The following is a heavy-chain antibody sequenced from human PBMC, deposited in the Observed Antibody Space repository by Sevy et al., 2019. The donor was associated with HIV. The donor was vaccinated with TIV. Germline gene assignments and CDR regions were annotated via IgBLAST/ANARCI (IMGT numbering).Heavy chain of an antibody. CDR2: ISYDGSNK. V-gene: IGHV3-30*04. CDR1: GFTFSSYA. Sequence: GGSLRVSCAASGFTFSSYAMHWVRQAPGKGLEWVAVISYDGSNKYYADSVKGRFTISRDNSKNTLYLQMNSLRAEDTAVYYCARVGWFGELGDAFDIWGQGTMVTVSS. CDR3: ARVGWFGELGDAFDI. D-gene: IGHD3-10*01. J-gene: IGHJ3*02.